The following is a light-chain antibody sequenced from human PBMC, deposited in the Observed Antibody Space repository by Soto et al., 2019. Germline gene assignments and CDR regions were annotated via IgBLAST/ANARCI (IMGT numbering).Light chain of an antibody. V-gene: IGLV1-47*01. CDR1: NSNIGSDS. J-gene: IGLJ3*02. CDR3: AAWDDSLNGWV. Sequence: QSALTQPPAASGTPGQRVTISCSGSNSNIGSDSVFWYQQLPGTAPKLLIFIDNQRPSGVPDRFSGSKSGTSASLAISGLRSEDEADYYCAAWDDSLNGWVFGGGTKLTVL. CDR2: IDN.